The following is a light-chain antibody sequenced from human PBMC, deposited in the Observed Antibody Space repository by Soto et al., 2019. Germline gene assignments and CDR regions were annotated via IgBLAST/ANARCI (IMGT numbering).Light chain of an antibody. V-gene: IGKV4-1*01. J-gene: IGKJ1*01. CDR3: QQYYSTPPT. CDR1: QSVLYSSNNKNY. Sequence: DIVMTQSPDSLAVSLGERATINCKSSQSVLYSSNNKNYLAWYQQKPGQPPKLLISWASTREFGVPDRFSGSGSVTDFTLTIVPLQAEDVTVYNCQQYYSTPPTFGQGTKVQIK. CDR2: WAS.